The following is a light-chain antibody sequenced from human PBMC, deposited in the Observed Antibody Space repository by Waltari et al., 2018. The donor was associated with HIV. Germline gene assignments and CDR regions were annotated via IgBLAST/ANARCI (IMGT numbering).Light chain of an antibody. V-gene: IGKV3-11*01. CDR1: QSVGSP. Sequence: EIVLTQSPATLSLSPGERATLSCRARQSVGSPLVWYQQKPGQAPRLLIYDASTRATGIPARFSGSGSGTDFTLTISSLEPEDFAIYYCLQRTNWPVTFGGGTKVEIK. J-gene: IGKJ4*01. CDR2: DAS. CDR3: LQRTNWPVT.